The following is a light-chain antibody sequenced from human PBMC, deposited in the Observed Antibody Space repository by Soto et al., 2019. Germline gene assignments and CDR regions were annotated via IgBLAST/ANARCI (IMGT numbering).Light chain of an antibody. Sequence: EIVMTQSPATLSVSPGERASLSCRASQSVNSNLAWYQQKPGQAPRLLIYDASTRATGLPARFSGSGSGTEFTLTISSLQSEDFAVYYCQQYNDWPPWTFGQGTKVEIK. CDR3: QQYNDWPPWT. CDR2: DAS. CDR1: QSVNSN. J-gene: IGKJ1*01. V-gene: IGKV3-15*01.